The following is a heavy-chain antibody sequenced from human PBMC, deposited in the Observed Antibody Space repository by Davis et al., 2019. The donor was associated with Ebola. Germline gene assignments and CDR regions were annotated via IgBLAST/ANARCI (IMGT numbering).Heavy chain of an antibody. Sequence: MPSETLSLTCAVYGGSFSGYYWSWIRQPPGKGLEWIGEINHSGSTNYNPSLKSRVTISVDTSKNQFSLKLSSVTAADTAVYYCARERRPRGGYYYGSGIGYYYYGMDVWGKGTTVTVSS. CDR3: ARERRPRGGYYYGSGIGYYYYGMDV. CDR2: INHSGST. CDR1: GGSFSGYY. V-gene: IGHV4-34*01. D-gene: IGHD3-10*01. J-gene: IGHJ6*04.